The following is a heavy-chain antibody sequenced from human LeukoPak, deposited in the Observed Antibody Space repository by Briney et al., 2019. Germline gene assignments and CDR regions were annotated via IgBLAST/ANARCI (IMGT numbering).Heavy chain of an antibody. CDR1: GFTFSSYW. CDR3: ARARWSSTGWFLGY. D-gene: IGHD6-19*01. V-gene: IGHV3-74*01. J-gene: IGHJ4*02. CDR2: VNPQGSGT. Sequence: GGSLRLSCAASGFTFSSYWMHWVRQAPGKGLVWVSRVNPQGSGTSYTDSVKGRFTISRDNAKDALHLRMDNLRVEDTAVYYCARARWSSTGWFLGYWGQGTPVTVSS.